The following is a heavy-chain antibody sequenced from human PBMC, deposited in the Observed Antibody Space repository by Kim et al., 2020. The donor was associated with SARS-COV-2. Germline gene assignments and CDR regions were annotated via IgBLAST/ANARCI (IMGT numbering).Heavy chain of an antibody. Sequence: GRSLRLSCAASGFTFSSYAMHWVRQAPGKGLEWVAVISYDGSNKYYADSVKGRFTISRDNSKNTLYLQMNSLRAEDTAVYYCARGPPLLRFLEWLLHDA. D-gene: IGHD3-3*01. J-gene: IGHJ3*01. CDR3: ARGPPLLRFLEWLLHDA. CDR1: GFTFSSYA. V-gene: IGHV3-30-3*01. CDR2: ISYDGSNK.